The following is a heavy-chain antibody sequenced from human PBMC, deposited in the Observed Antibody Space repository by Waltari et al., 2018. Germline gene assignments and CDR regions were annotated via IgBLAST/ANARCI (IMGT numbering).Heavy chain of an antibody. V-gene: IGHV3-33*01. CDR3: AREGRRYYFDY. J-gene: IGHJ4*02. CDR2: IWYDGSNK. Sequence: QVQLVESGGGVVQPGRSLRLSCAPSGLPFSTYGMHWVRQAPGKGLEWVAVIWYDGSNKYYADSVKGRFTISRDNSKNTLYLQMNSLRAEDTAVYYCAREGRRYYFDYWGQGTLVTVSS. CDR1: GLPFSTYG.